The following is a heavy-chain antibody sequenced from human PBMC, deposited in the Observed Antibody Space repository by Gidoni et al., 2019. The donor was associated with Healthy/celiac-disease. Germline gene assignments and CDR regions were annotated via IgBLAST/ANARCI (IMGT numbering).Heavy chain of an antibody. CDR1: GLTFSGSA. V-gene: IGHV3-73*01. J-gene: IGHJ4*02. CDR2: IRSKANSYAT. D-gene: IGHD6-13*01. CDR3: TRRAAAAGTVYFDY. Sequence: EVQLVESGGGLVQPGGSLRLSCASSGLTFSGSAMHWVRQASGKGLEWVGRIRSKANSYATAYAASVKGRFTISRDDSKNTAYLQMNSLKTEDTAVYYCTRRAAAAGTVYFDYWGQGTLVTVSS.